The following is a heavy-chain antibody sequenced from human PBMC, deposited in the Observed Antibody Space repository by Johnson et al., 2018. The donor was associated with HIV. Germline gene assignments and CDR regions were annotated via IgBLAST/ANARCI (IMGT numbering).Heavy chain of an antibody. D-gene: IGHD3-3*01. CDR3: AKVGLEGGKEGVGAFDI. V-gene: IGHV3-23*04. CDR1: GFTVSSNY. J-gene: IGHJ3*02. CDR2: ISGSGGGT. Sequence: VQLVESGGGVVQPGRSLRLSCEASGFTVSSNYMNWVRQAPGKGLEWVSGISGSGGGTYYADSVKGRFTISRDNSKNTLHLQMNSLRAEDTAVYYCAKVGLEGGKEGVGAFDIWGQGTMVTVSP.